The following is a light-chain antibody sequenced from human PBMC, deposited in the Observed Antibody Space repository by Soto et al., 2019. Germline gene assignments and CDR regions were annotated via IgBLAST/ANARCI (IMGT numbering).Light chain of an antibody. CDR2: DAS. J-gene: IGKJ5*01. Sequence: EIVMTQSPATLSLSPGERATLSCRASQSVSTHLAWYQQRPGQAPRLLIHDASHRAAGIPARFSGSGFGTDFTLTISSLEPEDAAVYYCQQRSNWPPITFGQGTRLEIK. CDR3: QQRSNWPPIT. CDR1: QSVSTH. V-gene: IGKV3-11*01.